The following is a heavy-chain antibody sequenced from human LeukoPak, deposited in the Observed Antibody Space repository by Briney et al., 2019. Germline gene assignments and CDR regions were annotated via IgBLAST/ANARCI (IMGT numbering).Heavy chain of an antibody. CDR2: INAGNGNT. CDR1: GYTFTSYA. V-gene: IGHV1-3*01. CDR3: ARDRITIFGVVITKLDY. D-gene: IGHD3-3*01. J-gene: IGHJ4*02. Sequence: ASVKVSRKASGYTFTSYAMHWVRQAPGQRLEWMGWINAGNGNTKYSQKFQGRVTITRDTSASTAYMELSSLRSEDTAVYYCARDRITIFGVVITKLDYWGQGTLVTVSS.